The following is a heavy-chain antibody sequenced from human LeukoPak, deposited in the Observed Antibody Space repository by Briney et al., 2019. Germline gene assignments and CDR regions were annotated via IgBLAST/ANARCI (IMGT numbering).Heavy chain of an antibody. D-gene: IGHD3-22*01. J-gene: IGHJ3*02. V-gene: IGHV4-31*03. CDR1: GGSISIGGYY. CDR3: VRNFDSYNAFDI. Sequence: SETLSLTCTVSGGSISIGGYYWSWIRQHPGKGREWIGYIFYNGNTYYNPSLKIRLTISGDTSENQFSLKLSSVTAADTAVYYCVRNFDSYNAFDIWGQGTMATVSS. CDR2: IFYNGNT.